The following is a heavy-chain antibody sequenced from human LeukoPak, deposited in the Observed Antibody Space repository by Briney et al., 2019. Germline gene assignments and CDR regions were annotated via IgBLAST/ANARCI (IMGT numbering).Heavy chain of an antibody. D-gene: IGHD3-9*01. V-gene: IGHV4-59*01. CDR2: IYYSGST. Sequence: SETLSLTCTVSGGSISSYYWSWIRQPPGKGLEWIGYIYYSGSTNYNPSLKSRVTISVDTSKNQFSLKLSSVTAADTAVYYCARDLYYDILTGYYLTDYWGQGTLVTVSS. CDR1: GGSISSYY. CDR3: ARDLYYDILTGYYLTDY. J-gene: IGHJ4*02.